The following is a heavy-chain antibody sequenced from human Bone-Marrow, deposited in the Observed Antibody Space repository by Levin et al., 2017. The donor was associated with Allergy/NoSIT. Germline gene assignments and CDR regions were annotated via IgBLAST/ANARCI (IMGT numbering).Heavy chain of an antibody. CDR1: RFTVSNSANYA. J-gene: IGHJ4*02. V-gene: IGHV3-23*01. CDR2: ISGSGYST. CDR3: AKARRTAMVTADFDS. D-gene: IGHD5-18*01. Sequence: LSLTCAASRFTVSNSANYAMSWVRQAPGKGLEWVSSISGSGYSTYYADFVKGRFTISRDNSKNTLYLQMNSLTAEDTAVYYCAKARRTAMVTADFDSWGQGTLVTVSS.